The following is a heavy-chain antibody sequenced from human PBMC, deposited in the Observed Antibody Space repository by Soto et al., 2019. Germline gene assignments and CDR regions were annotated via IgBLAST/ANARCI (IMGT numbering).Heavy chain of an antibody. CDR2: INPSGGST. J-gene: IGHJ5*02. V-gene: IGHV1-46*01. D-gene: IGHD2-15*01. Sequence: ASVKVSCKASGYTFTSYYMHWVRQAPGQGLEWMGIINPSGGSTSYAQKFQGRVTMTRDTSTSTVYMELSSLRSEDTAVYYCARARRYCSGGTCYYGWSNWFDPWGQGTLVTVSS. CDR1: GYTFTSYY. CDR3: ARARRYCSGGTCYYGWSNWFDP.